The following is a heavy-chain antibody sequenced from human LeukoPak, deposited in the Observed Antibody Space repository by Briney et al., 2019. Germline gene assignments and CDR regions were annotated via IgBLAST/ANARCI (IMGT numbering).Heavy chain of an antibody. Sequence: GGSLRLSCAASGFTFSNYAMHWVRQAPGKGLEWVALISYDGGNKHYADSVKGRFTISRDDSKNTLYLQINSLRAEDTAVYHCARVHIVVVPAAIWGPPKRQATYYYYGMDVWGQGTTVTVSS. CDR1: GFTFSNYA. CDR2: ISYDGGNK. J-gene: IGHJ6*02. V-gene: IGHV3-30-3*01. CDR3: ARVHIVVVPAAIWGPPKRQATYYYYGMDV. D-gene: IGHD2-2*02.